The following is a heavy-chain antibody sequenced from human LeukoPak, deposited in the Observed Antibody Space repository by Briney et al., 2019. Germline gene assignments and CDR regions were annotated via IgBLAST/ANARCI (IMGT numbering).Heavy chain of an antibody. CDR3: ARRMPGDAFDV. CDR1: GFTFDDYG. V-gene: IGHV3-20*04. Sequence: GGSPRLSCAASGFTFDDYGMNWVRQPPGKGLEWVCNINWNGGSTSYADSLKGRLTISRDNAKSSLYLQMNSLRAEDTAMYFCARRMPGDAFDVWGQGTMVTVSS. D-gene: IGHD2-2*01. J-gene: IGHJ3*01. CDR2: INWNGGST.